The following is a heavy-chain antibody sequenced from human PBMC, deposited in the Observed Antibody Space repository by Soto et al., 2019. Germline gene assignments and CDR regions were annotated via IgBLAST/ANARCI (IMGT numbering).Heavy chain of an antibody. CDR1: GGSFSGYY. V-gene: IGHV4-34*01. D-gene: IGHD5-12*01. Sequence: PSETLSLTCAVYGGSFSGYYWSWIRQPPGKGLEWIGEINHSGSTNYNPSLKSRVTISVDTSKNQFSLKLSSVTAADTAVYYCARGTWINDYWGQGPLVTVSS. CDR3: ARGTWINDY. CDR2: INHSGST. J-gene: IGHJ4*02.